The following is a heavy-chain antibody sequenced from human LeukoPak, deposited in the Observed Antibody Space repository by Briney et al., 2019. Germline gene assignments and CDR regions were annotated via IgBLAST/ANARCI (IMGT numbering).Heavy chain of an antibody. Sequence: PGGFLRRSCAASGFTVSDNYMSWVRQAPGKGLGWVSVIYSGGSIYYTDSVKGRFTISRHNSKNTLYLQMNSLRTEDTAVYYCASGSRFDYWGQGTLVTVSS. CDR1: GFTVSDNY. V-gene: IGHV3-53*04. D-gene: IGHD5/OR15-5a*01. J-gene: IGHJ4*02. CDR2: IYSGGSI. CDR3: ASGSRFDY.